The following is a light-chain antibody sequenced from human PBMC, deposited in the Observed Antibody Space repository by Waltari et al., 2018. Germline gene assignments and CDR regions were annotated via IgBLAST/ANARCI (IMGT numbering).Light chain of an antibody. CDR3: CSYASGSTII. V-gene: IGLV2-23*01. CDR1: SSDVGSYNL. CDR2: EGT. Sequence: QSALTQPASVSGSPGQSITISCTGTSSDVGSYNLVYWFQRHPGKAPELLIYEGTKRPSGVSNRFSGSKSGNTASLTISGLQAEDEADYYCCSYASGSTIIFGGGTKLTVL. J-gene: IGLJ2*01.